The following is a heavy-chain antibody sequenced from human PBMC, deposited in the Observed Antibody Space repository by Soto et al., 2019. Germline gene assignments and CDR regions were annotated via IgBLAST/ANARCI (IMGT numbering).Heavy chain of an antibody. V-gene: IGHV4-31*03. CDR1: GGSISSGGYY. CDR2: IYYSGST. Sequence: SETLSLTCTVSGGSISSGGYYWSWIRQHPGKGLEWIGYIYYSGSTYYNPSLKSRVTISVDTSKNQFSLKLSSVTAADTAVYYCARGASQITIFAVWGQGTTVTVSS. J-gene: IGHJ6*02. CDR3: ARGASQITIFAV. D-gene: IGHD3-3*01.